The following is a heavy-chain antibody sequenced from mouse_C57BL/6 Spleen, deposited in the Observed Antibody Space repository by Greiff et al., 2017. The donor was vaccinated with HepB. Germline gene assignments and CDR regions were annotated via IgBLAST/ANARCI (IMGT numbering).Heavy chain of an antibody. CDR2: INPNNGGT. CDR1: GYTFTDYN. CDR3: ARRGNAWFAY. Sequence: VQLQQSGPELVKPGASVKIPCKASGYTFTDYNMDWVKQSHGTSLEWIGDINPNNGGTIYNQKFKGKATLTVDKSSSTAYMELRSLTSEDTAVYYCARRGNAWFAYWGQGTLVTVSA. J-gene: IGHJ3*01. V-gene: IGHV1-18*01.